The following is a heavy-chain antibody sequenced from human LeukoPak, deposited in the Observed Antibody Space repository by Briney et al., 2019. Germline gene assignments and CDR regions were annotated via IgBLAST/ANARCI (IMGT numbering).Heavy chain of an antibody. V-gene: IGHV3-9*01. Sequence: GGSLRLSCAASGFTLYDKAMHSVRQAPGRGLEWGSGISWNRGTIGYADSVKGRFTISRDNAKNSLYLQMNSLRAEDTALYYCAKVGDGYNYGVYFDYWGQGTLVTVSS. CDR1: GFTLYDKA. CDR3: AKVGDGYNYGVYFDY. D-gene: IGHD5-24*01. J-gene: IGHJ4*02. CDR2: ISWNRGTI.